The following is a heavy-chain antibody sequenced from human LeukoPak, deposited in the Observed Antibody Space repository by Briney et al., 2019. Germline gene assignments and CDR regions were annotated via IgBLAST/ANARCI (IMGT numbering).Heavy chain of an antibody. J-gene: IGHJ3*02. Sequence: GGSLRLSCAASGFTFSSYSMNWVRQAPGEGLEWVSYISSLSGTRYYADSVKGRFTISRDNAKNSLYLQMDSLRAEDTAVYYCAKDGGSDPDSFDIWGQGTMVTVSS. CDR3: AKDGGSDPDSFDI. V-gene: IGHV3-48*01. D-gene: IGHD2-15*01. CDR1: GFTFSSYS. CDR2: ISSLSGTR.